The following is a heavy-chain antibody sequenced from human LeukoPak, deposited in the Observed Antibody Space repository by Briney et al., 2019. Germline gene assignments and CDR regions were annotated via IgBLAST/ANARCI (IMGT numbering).Heavy chain of an antibody. D-gene: IGHD3-22*01. CDR2: INHSGST. J-gene: IGHJ3*02. CDR1: GGSFSGYY. Sequence: SETLSLTCAVYGGSFSGYYWSWIRQPPGKGLEWIGEINHSGSTNYNPSIKSRVTISVDTSKNQFSLKLSSVTAADTAVYYCARSYTDSSGYYFKSAAFDIWGQGTMVTVSS. CDR3: ARSYTDSSGYYFKSAAFDI. V-gene: IGHV4-34*01.